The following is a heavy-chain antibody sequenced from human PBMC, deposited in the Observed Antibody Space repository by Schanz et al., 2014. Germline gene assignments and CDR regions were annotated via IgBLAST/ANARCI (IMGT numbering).Heavy chain of an antibody. D-gene: IGHD3-10*01. V-gene: IGHV1-18*01. CDR1: GYTFTRSG. CDR3: ARERGVRGGGVWKVNWFDP. Sequence: QVQLVQSGGEVKTPGASVKVSCKASGYTFTRSGISWVRQAPGQGLEWMGWIGGSDGNTNFAQKFQGRVTMNTDTSTSTAYMELSSLRSEDTAVYYCARERGVRGGGVWKVNWFDPWGQGTLVTVSS. CDR2: IGGSDGNT. J-gene: IGHJ5*02.